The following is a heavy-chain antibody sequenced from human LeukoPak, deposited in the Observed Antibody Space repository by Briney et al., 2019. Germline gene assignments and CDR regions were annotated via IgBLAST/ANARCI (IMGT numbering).Heavy chain of an antibody. CDR3: ARVRSPWLRIAYYYYGMDV. CDR1: GGTFSSYA. V-gene: IGHV1-69*13. D-gene: IGHD5-12*01. Sequence: GASVKVSCKASGGTFSSYAISWVRQAPGQGLEWMGGIIPIFGTANYAQKFQGRVTITADESTSTAYMELSSLRSEDTAVYYCARVRSPWLRIAYYYYGMDVWGQGTTVTVSS. J-gene: IGHJ6*02. CDR2: IIPIFGTA.